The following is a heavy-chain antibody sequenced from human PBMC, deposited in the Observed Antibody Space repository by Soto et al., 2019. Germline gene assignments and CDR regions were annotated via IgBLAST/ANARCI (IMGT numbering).Heavy chain of an antibody. V-gene: IGHV1-2*04. CDR3: ARGIQDYDILTGSARGAFDI. D-gene: IGHD3-9*01. CDR1: GCTFTGYY. CDR2: INPNSGGT. J-gene: IGHJ3*02. Sequence: ASVKVSCKASGCTFTGYYMHWVRQAPGQGLEWMGWINPNSGGTNYAQKFQGWVTMTRDTSTSTAYMELSRLRSDDTAVYYCARGIQDYDILTGSARGAFDIWGQGTMVTVSS.